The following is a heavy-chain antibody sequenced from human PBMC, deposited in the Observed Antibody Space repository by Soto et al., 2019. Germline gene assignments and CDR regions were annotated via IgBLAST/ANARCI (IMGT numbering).Heavy chain of an antibody. CDR3: ARAPYCSGGSCYPWPLFDY. D-gene: IGHD2-15*01. Sequence: SETLSLTCTVSGGYISRGGYYWSWIRQHPGKGLEWIGYIYYSGSTYYNPSLKSRVTISVDTSKNQFSLKLSSVTAADTAVYYCARAPYCSGGSCYPWPLFDYWGQGSLVAVSS. V-gene: IGHV4-31*03. CDR1: GGYISRGGYY. CDR2: IYYSGST. J-gene: IGHJ4*02.